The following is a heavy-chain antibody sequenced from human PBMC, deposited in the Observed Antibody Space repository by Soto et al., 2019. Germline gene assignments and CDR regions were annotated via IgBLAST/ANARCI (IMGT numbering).Heavy chain of an antibody. J-gene: IGHJ4*02. CDR2: INSDGSST. D-gene: IGHD5-12*01. CDR3: ARDRYSGYGMFDY. V-gene: IGHV3-74*01. Sequence: PGGSLRLSCAASGFTFSSYGMHWVRQAPGKGLVWVSRINSDGSSTSYADSVKGRFTISRDNAKNTLYLQMNSLRAEDTAVYYCARDRYSGYGMFDYWGQGTLVTVSS. CDR1: GFTFSSYG.